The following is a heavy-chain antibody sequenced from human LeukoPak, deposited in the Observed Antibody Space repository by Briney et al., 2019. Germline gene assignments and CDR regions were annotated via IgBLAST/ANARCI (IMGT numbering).Heavy chain of an antibody. CDR3: ATVFGDSTIDY. CDR1: GYTFTSYY. D-gene: IGHD4-17*01. CDR2: INPSGGST. J-gene: IGHJ4*02. Sequence: GASVKVSCKASGYTFTSYYMHWVRQAPGQGLEWMGIINPSGGSTSYAQKFQGRVTMTRDTSTSTVYMELSSLGSEDTAVYYCATVFGDSTIDYWGQGTLVTVSS. V-gene: IGHV1-46*03.